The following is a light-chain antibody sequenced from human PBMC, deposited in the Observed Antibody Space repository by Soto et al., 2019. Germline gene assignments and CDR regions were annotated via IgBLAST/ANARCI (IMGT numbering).Light chain of an antibody. CDR3: HQRNK. CDR1: ENINKR. Sequence: DIQMTQSPFTLSAAGGERVTITCRATENINKRLAWHQQKPGRAPKVLISDASNLKSGVPSRFTGGGSGTEFILTISSLQPDDFAVYFCHQRNKFGQGTRLEIK. V-gene: IGKV1-5*01. CDR2: DAS. J-gene: IGKJ5*01.